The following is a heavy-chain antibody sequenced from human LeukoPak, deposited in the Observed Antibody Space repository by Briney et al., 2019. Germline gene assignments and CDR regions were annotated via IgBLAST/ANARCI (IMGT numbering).Heavy chain of an antibody. CDR3: AKEGPLTAGDY. J-gene: IGHJ4*02. CDR1: GFAFSSYN. D-gene: IGHD3-9*01. Sequence: GPLRLSCAASGFAFSSYNMNWVRQAPVKGLEWVANIKEDGSEKSHIDSVKGRFSISRDNAKNLLYLQMNSLRVEDTAIYYCAKEGPLTAGDYWGQGTLVTVSS. CDR2: IKEDGSEK. V-gene: IGHV3-7*01.